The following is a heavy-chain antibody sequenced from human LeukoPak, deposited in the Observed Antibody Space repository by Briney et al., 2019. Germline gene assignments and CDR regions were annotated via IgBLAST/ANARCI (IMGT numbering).Heavy chain of an antibody. CDR1: GGSISSGSYY. CDR2: IYTSGST. D-gene: IGHD6-13*01. Sequence: SETLSLTCTVSGGSISSGSYYWSWIRQPAGKGLEWIGRIYTSGSTNYNPSLKSRVTISVDTSKNQFSLKLSSVTAADTAVYYCARDGGRAQQLVTFDYWGQGTLVTVSS. J-gene: IGHJ4*02. V-gene: IGHV4-61*02. CDR3: ARDGGRAQQLVTFDY.